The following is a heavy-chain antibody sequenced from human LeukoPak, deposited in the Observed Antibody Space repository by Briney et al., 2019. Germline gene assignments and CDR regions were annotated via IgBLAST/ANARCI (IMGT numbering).Heavy chain of an antibody. Sequence: ASVKVSCKASGYTFTSYGISWVRQAPGQGLEWMGWISAYNGNTNYAQKLQGRVTMTTDTSTSTAYMELRSLRSDDTAVYYCARDSYLIFGVVIMSSDWFDPWGQGTLVTVSS. CDR2: ISAYNGNT. J-gene: IGHJ5*02. CDR1: GYTFTSYG. CDR3: ARDSYLIFGVVIMSSDWFDP. D-gene: IGHD3-3*01. V-gene: IGHV1-18*01.